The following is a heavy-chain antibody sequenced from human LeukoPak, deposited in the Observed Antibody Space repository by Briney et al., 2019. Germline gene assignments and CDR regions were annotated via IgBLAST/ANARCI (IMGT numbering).Heavy chain of an antibody. CDR2: IYYSGST. Sequence: SETLSLTCTVSGGSFSSGSYYWSWIRQPPGKGLEWIGYIYYSGSTNYNPSLKSRVTISVDTSKNQFSLKLSSVTAADTAVYYCARVLSRTLGYCSGGSCYGAATTGGFDPWGQGTLVTVSS. V-gene: IGHV4-61*01. CDR3: ARVLSRTLGYCSGGSCYGAATTGGFDP. D-gene: IGHD2-15*01. CDR1: GGSFSSGSYY. J-gene: IGHJ5*02.